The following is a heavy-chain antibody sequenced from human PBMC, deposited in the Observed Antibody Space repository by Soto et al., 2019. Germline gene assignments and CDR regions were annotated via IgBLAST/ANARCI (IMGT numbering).Heavy chain of an antibody. CDR1: GGSISSGGYY. CDR3: ARDFSPHGSIWYDALDI. J-gene: IGHJ3*02. V-gene: IGHV3-7*01. CDR2: INQDGNEK. D-gene: IGHD6-13*01. Sequence: PSETLSLTCTVSGGSISSGGYYWSWIRQAPGKGLEWVANINQDGNEKYYADSVKGRFTISRDNAVNSLYLQMDSLRAEDTSVYYCARDFSPHGSIWYDALDIWGQGTVVTVSS.